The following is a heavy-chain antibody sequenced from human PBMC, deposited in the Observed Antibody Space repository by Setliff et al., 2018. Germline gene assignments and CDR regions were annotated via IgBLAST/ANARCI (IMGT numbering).Heavy chain of an antibody. V-gene: IGHV4-34*01. J-gene: IGHJ3*02. D-gene: IGHD3-3*01. Sequence: KTSETLSLTCAVYGGSFSGYYWSWIRQPPGKGLEWIGEINHSGSTNYNPSLKSRVTISVDTSKNQFSLKLSSVTAADTAVYYCVGSGYYIAEDAFDIWGQGTMVTVSS. CDR1: GGSFSGYY. CDR2: INHSGST. CDR3: VGSGYYIAEDAFDI.